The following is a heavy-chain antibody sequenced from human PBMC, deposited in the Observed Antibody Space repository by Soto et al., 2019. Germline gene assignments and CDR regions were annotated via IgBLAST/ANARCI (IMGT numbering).Heavy chain of an antibody. V-gene: IGHV3-66*01. CDR1: GFTVSSNY. Sequence: GGSLRLSCAASGFTVSSNYMSWVRQAPGKGLEWVSVIYSGGSKYYADSVKGRFTISRDNSKNTLYLQMNSLRAEDTAVYYCAKTYGDYLELDYWGQGTLVTVSS. J-gene: IGHJ4*02. CDR3: AKTYGDYLELDY. D-gene: IGHD4-17*01. CDR2: IYSGGSK.